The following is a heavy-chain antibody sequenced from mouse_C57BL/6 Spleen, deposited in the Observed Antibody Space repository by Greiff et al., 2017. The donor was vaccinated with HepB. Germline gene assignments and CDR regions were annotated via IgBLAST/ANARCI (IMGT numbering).Heavy chain of an antibody. CDR1: GFTFSSYA. CDR3: TRERYGSSYGAMDY. CDR2: ISSGGDYI. Sequence: EVKVEESGEGLVKPGGSLKLSCAASGFTFSSYAMSWVRQTPEKRLEWVAYISSGGDYIYYAETVKGRFTISRDNARNTLYLQMSSLKSEDTAMYYCTRERYGSSYGAMDYWGQGTSVTVSS. V-gene: IGHV5-9-1*02. D-gene: IGHD1-1*01. J-gene: IGHJ4*01.